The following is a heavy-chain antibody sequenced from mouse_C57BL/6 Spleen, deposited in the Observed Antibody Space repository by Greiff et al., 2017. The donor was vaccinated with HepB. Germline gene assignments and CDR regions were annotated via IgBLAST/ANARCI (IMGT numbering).Heavy chain of an antibody. Sequence: VKLVESGAELARPGASVKMSCKASGYTFTSYTMHWVKQRPGQGLEWIGYINPSSGYTKYNQKFKDKATLTADKSSSTAYMQLSSLTSEDSEVYYCARSNYGSPYAMDYWGQGTSVTVSS. CDR1: GYTFTSYT. CDR3: ARSNYGSPYAMDY. J-gene: IGHJ4*01. D-gene: IGHD1-1*01. V-gene: IGHV1-4*01. CDR2: INPSSGYT.